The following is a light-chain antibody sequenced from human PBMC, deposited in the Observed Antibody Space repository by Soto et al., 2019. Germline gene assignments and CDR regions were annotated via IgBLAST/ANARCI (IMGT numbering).Light chain of an antibody. V-gene: IGKV1-9*01. CDR3: QQLNSYPWT. Sequence: DIQMKQSPSSLSASVRDRVTITCRESQSIPTYLTWYRQKPGKAPKLLIYAASTLQSGVPSMFSGSGSGTDCTLTISSLQPEDFATYYCQQLNSYPWTFGQGTKVDIK. J-gene: IGKJ1*01. CDR2: AAS. CDR1: QSIPTY.